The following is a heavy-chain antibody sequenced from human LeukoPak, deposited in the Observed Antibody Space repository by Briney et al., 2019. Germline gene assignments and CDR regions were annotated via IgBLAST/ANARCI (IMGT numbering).Heavy chain of an antibody. Sequence: GGSLRLSCAASGFTFDDYGMSWVRQAPGKGLEWVSGINWNGGSTGYADSVKGRFTISRDNAKNSLYLQMNSLRAEDTALYYCARDYDSSGYYESDAFDIWGQGTMVTVSS. CDR3: ARDYDSSGYYESDAFDI. CDR2: INWNGGST. V-gene: IGHV3-20*04. D-gene: IGHD3-22*01. CDR1: GFTFDDYG. J-gene: IGHJ3*02.